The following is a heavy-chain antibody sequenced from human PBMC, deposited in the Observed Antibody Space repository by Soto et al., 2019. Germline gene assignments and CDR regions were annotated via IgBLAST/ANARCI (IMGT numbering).Heavy chain of an antibody. D-gene: IGHD2-2*02. J-gene: IGHJ5*02. CDR2: ISAYNGHT. CDR3: ARSYCSTSTCYSYWFDP. CDR1: GYTFNRYG. V-gene: IGHV1-18*04. Sequence: GASVKVSCKASGYTFNRYGISWVRQAPGQGLEWMGWISAYNGHTNYAQKVQGRVTMTTDTSTSTAYMELTSLRSDDTAVYYCARSYCSTSTCYSYWFDPWGQGTLVTVSS.